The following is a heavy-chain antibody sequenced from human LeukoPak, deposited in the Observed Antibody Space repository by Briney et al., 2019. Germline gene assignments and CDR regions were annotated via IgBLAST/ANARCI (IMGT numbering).Heavy chain of an antibody. CDR1: GDSVSTNSAA. D-gene: IGHD3/OR15-3a*01. CDR3: ARGEARVRWTYDY. CDR2: TYYRSKWYN. Sequence: SGPGLVKPSQTLSLTCAISGDSVSTNSAALNWIRQSPSRGLEWQGRTYYRSKWYNDYAVSVISRVTINPDTSKNQFSLHLNSVTPEDTAVYYCARGEARVRWTYDYWGQGTLVTVSS. V-gene: IGHV6-1*01. J-gene: IGHJ4*02.